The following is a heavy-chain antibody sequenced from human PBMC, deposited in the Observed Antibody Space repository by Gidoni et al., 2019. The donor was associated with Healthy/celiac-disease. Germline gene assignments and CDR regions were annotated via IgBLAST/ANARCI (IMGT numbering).Heavy chain of an antibody. Sequence: QLQLQESGPGLVKPSETLSLTCTVSGGSISSSSYYWGWIRQPPGKGLEWIGSIYYSGSTYYNQSLKSRVTISVDTSKNQFSLKLSSVTAADTAVYYCASRRRSSKPPLNDFFDYWGQGTLVTVSS. D-gene: IGHD3-16*01. CDR1: GGSISSSSYY. CDR3: ASRRRSSKPPLNDFFDY. J-gene: IGHJ4*02. CDR2: IYYSGST. V-gene: IGHV4-39*01.